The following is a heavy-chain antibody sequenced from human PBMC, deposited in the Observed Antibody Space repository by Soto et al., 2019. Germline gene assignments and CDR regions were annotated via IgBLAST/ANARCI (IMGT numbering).Heavy chain of an antibody. CDR3: ARDPVAYCGGDCRTFDY. D-gene: IGHD2-21*02. CDR2: ISYDGSNK. Sequence: QVQLVESGGGVVQPGRSLRLSCAASGFTFSSYAMHWVRQAPGKGLEWVAVISYDGSNKYYADSVKGRFTISRDNSKNKLYLQMNSRRGEDTAVYYCARDPVAYCGGDCRTFDYWGQGTLVTVSS. V-gene: IGHV3-30-3*01. CDR1: GFTFSSYA. J-gene: IGHJ4*02.